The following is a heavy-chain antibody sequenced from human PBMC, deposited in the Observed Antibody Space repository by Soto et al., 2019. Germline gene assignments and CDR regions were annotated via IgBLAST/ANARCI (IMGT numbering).Heavy chain of an antibody. CDR2: ISDTGDRT. CDR3: AKYQWLLPDVFHF. Sequence: EVQLLESGGGLVQPGGSLRLSCAASGVSFSTSGMTWVRQAPGKGLEWVSDISDTGDRTYYADSVKGRFTISRDNSKNPLYLQMSSLRAADTAIYYCAKYQWLLPDVFHFCGQGTMVTVSS. V-gene: IGHV3-23*01. CDR1: GVSFSTSG. J-gene: IGHJ3*01. D-gene: IGHD3-22*01.